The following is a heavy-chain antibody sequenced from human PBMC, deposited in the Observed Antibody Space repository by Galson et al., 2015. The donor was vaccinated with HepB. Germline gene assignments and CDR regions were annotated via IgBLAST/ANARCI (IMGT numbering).Heavy chain of an antibody. CDR3: ARVGQVVVTANFDY. V-gene: IGHV4-59*01. CDR1: GGSISSYY. J-gene: IGHJ4*02. Sequence: ETLSLTCTVSGGSISSYYWSWIRQPPGKGLEWIGYIYYSGSTNYNPSLKSRVTISVDTSKNQFSLRLSSVTAADTAVYYCARVGQVVVTANFDYWGQGTLVTVSS. CDR2: IYYSGST. D-gene: IGHD2-21*02.